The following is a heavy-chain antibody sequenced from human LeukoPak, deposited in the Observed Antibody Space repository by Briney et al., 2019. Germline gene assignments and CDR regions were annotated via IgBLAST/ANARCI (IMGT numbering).Heavy chain of an antibody. CDR1: GGTFSSYA. CDR3: ARAREMATISDYYYYYMDV. CDR2: IIPIFGTA. D-gene: IGHD5-24*01. J-gene: IGHJ6*03. V-gene: IGHV1-69*05. Sequence: GASVKVSCKASGGTFSSYAISWVRQAPGQGLEWMGRIIPIFGTANYAQKFQGGVTITTDESTSTAYMELSSLRSEDTAVYYCARAREMATISDYYYYYMDVWGKGTTVTVSS.